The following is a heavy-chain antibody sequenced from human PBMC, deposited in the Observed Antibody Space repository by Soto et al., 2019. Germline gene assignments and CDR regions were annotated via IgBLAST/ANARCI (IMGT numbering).Heavy chain of an antibody. D-gene: IGHD4-17*01. CDR2: IYHSGGT. CDR1: GGPITSGGYS. J-gene: IGHJ5*02. Sequence: VSGGPITSGGYSWSWIRQPPGKGLEWIGYIYHSGGTYYNPSLKSRVTLSIDRTKKQFSLKLKSVTAADTAVYFCARTMTTSGWFDPWGQGTLVTVSS. V-gene: IGHV4-30-2*01. CDR3: ARTMTTSGWFDP.